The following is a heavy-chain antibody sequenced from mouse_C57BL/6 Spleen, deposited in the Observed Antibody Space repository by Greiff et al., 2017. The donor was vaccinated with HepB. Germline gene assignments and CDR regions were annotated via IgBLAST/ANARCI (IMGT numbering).Heavy chain of an antibody. V-gene: IGHV1-75*01. CDR1: GYTFTDYY. J-gene: IGHJ1*03. CDR3: ARPFTTVVAYWYFDV. D-gene: IGHD1-1*01. Sequence: QVQLKQSGPELVKPGASVKISCKASGYTFTDYYINWVKQRPGQGLEWIGWIFPGSGSTYYNEKFKGKATLTVDKSSSTAYMLLSSLTSEDSAVYFCARPFTTVVAYWYFDVWGTGTTVTVSS. CDR2: IFPGSGST.